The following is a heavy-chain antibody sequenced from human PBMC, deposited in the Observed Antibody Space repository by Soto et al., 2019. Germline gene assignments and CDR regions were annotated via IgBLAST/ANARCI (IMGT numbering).Heavy chain of an antibody. Sequence: ASVKVSCKASGYTFTSYGISWVRQAPGQGLEWMGWISAYNGNTNYAQKLQGRVTMTTDTSTSTAYMELRSLRSDDTAVYYCAREGRFGEVFGRPRFDYWGQGTLVTVSS. V-gene: IGHV1-18*01. CDR1: GYTFTSYG. CDR3: AREGRFGEVFGRPRFDY. CDR2: ISAYNGNT. J-gene: IGHJ4*02. D-gene: IGHD3-10*01.